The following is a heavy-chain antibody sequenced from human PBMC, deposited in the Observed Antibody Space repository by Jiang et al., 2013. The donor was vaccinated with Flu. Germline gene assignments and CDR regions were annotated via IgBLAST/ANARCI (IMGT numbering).Heavy chain of an antibody. CDR3: ARDLETPDYYYGMDV. V-gene: IGHV4-61*01. CDR1: GGSVSSGSYY. Sequence: TLSLTCTVSGGSVSSGSYYWSWIRQPPGKGLEWIGYIYYSGSTNYNPSLKSRVTISVDTSKNQFSLKLSSVTAADTAVYYCARDLETPDYYYGMDVWGQGTTVTVSS. CDR2: IYYSGST. D-gene: IGHD3-3*01. J-gene: IGHJ6*02.